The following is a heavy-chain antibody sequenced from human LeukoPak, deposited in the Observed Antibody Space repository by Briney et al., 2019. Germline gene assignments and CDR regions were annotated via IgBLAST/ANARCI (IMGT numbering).Heavy chain of an antibody. CDR1: RFTFRSYE. V-gene: IGHV3-48*03. CDR3: ARRSGRRYEY. J-gene: IGHJ4*02. Sequence: GGSLRLSCAASRFTFRSYEMNWVRHAPGRGLEWVSHISGGGESTVYPDAVKGRFTISRDNAKNSLYLQMNSLRVEDTGVYYCARRSGRRYEYWGQGVLVTVSP. CDR2: ISGGGEST. D-gene: IGHD5-24*01.